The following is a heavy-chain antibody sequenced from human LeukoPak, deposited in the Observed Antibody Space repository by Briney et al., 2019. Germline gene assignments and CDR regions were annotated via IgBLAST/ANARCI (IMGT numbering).Heavy chain of an antibody. J-gene: IGHJ5*02. D-gene: IGHD2-15*01. Sequence: SETLSLTCTVSGGSISNYYWIWIRQPPGKGLEWIGYISYSGSTNYNPPLKSRVTISVDTSKNQFPLKLTSVTAADTAVYYCARGHDGVVGWFAPWGRGTLVTVSS. CDR3: ARGHDGVVGWFAP. CDR1: GGSISNYY. V-gene: IGHV4-59*01. CDR2: ISYSGST.